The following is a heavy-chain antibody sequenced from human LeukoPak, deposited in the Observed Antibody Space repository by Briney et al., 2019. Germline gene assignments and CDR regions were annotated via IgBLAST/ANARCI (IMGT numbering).Heavy chain of an antibody. CDR1: GGSFSGYY. V-gene: IGHV4-34*01. J-gene: IGHJ3*02. CDR2: INHSGST. D-gene: IGHD6-19*01. Sequence: SETLSLTCAVYGGSFSGYYWSWIRQPPGKGLEWIGEINHSGSTNYNPSLKSRVTISVDTSKNQFSLKLSSVTAADTAVYYCARVGYSSGWYRHDAFDIWGQGTMVTVSS. CDR3: ARVGYSSGWYRHDAFDI.